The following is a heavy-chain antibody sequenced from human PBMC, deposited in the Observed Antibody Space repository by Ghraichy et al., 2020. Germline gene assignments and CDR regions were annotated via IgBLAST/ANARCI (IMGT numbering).Heavy chain of an antibody. CDR1: GGSIRRYY. Sequence: ESLNISCAVSGGSIRRYYLSWVRQPPGKGLEWIGYIDYSGSTNYNSSLKSRVTISADTSKNQFSLKLTSVTAADTAVYYCARVQWSSGWHLGPDYWGQGTLVTVSS. D-gene: IGHD6-19*01. CDR2: IDYSGST. J-gene: IGHJ4*02. V-gene: IGHV4-59*01. CDR3: ARVQWSSGWHLGPDY.